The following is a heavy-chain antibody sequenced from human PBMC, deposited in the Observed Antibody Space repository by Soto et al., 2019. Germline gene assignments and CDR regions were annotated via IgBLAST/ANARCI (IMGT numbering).Heavy chain of an antibody. D-gene: IGHD5-12*01. CDR3: ASDPDGYNPLFDY. CDR2: ISSSGSTI. CDR1: GFTFSDYY. V-gene: IGHV3-11*01. Sequence: QVQLVESGGGLVKPGGSLRLSCAASGFTFSDYYMSWIRQAPGKGLEWVSYISSSGSTIYYADSVKGRFNSYRDNAKNSLYRHINSLRAEDTTVYYCASDPDGYNPLFDYWGQGTLVTVSS. J-gene: IGHJ4*02.